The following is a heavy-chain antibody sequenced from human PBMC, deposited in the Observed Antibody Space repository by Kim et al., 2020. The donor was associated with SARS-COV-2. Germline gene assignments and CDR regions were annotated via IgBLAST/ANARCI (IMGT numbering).Heavy chain of an antibody. V-gene: IGHV3-23*01. CDR3: AKSQGELRYYYMDV. J-gene: IGHJ6*03. D-gene: IGHD1-7*01. Sequence: ADSVKGRFTISRDNSKNTLYLQMNSLRAEDTAVYYCAKSQGELRYYYMDVWGKGTTVTVSS.